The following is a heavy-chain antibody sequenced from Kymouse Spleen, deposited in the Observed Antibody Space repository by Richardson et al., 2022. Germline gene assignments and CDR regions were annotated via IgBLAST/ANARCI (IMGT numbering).Heavy chain of an antibody. CDR2: ISGSGGST. V-gene: IGHV3-23*04. CDR1: GFTFSSYA. CDR3: AKDNYCTNGVCANFDY. D-gene: IGHD2-8*01. J-gene: IGHJ4*02. Sequence: EVQLVESGGGLVQPGGSLRLSCAASGFTFSSYAMSWVRQAPGKGLEWVSAISGSGGSTYYADSVKGRFTISRDNSKNTLYLQMNSLRAEDTAVYYCAKDNYCTNGVCANFDYWGQGTLVTVSS.